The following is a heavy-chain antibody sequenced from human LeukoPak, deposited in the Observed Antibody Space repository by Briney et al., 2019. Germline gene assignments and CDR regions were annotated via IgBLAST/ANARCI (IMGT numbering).Heavy chain of an antibody. J-gene: IGHJ6*02. CDR2: IYYSGST. CDR3: ARGLHYNILTGGMDV. V-gene: IGHV4-31*03. D-gene: IGHD3-9*01. CDR1: GGSISSGGYY. Sequence: SETLSLTCTVSGGSISSGGYYWSWIRQHPGKGPEWIGYIYYSGSTYYNPSLKSRVTISVDTSKNQFSLKLRSVTAADTAVYYCARGLHYNILTGGMDVWGQGTTVIVSS.